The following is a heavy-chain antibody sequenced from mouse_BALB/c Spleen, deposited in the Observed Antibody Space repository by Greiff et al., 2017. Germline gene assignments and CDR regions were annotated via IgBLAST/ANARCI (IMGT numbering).Heavy chain of an antibody. CDR3: ARDEEYYGSNYAMDY. V-gene: IGHV7-3*02. CDR1: GFTFTDYY. D-gene: IGHD1-1*01. CDR2: IRNKANGYTT. J-gene: IGHJ4*01. Sequence: EVQLVESGGGLVQPGGSLRLSCATSGFTFTDYYMRWVRQPPGKALEWLGFIRNKANGYTTEYSASVKGRFTIYRDNSQSILYLQMNTLRAEDSATYYGARDEEYYGSNYAMDYWGQGTSVTVSS.